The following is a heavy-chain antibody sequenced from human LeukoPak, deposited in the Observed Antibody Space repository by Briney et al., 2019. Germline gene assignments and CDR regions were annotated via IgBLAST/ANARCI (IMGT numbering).Heavy chain of an antibody. Sequence: GGSLRLSCAASGFTFSSYEMNWVRQAPGKGLEWVSYISSSGSTIYYADSVKGRFTISRDNAKNSLYLQMNSLRAEDTAVYYCARGKRYYGSGRPFDYWGQGTLVTVSS. CDR2: ISSSGSTI. CDR1: GFTFSSYE. CDR3: ARGKRYYGSGRPFDY. V-gene: IGHV3-48*03. D-gene: IGHD3-10*01. J-gene: IGHJ4*02.